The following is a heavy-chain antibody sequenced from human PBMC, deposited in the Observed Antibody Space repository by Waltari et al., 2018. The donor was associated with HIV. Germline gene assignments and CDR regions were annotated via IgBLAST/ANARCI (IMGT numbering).Heavy chain of an antibody. CDR3: ARQLRIIQTSSYRMDV. Sequence: HLQLQESSPSLLNPSATLSLSCSLSGSPVESGDYTCGWFRQPPGTSLEWIVSISSGGNIYHNQTLKSRISISLDTSRNHISLKMTSATASDSAVYYCARQLRIIQTSSYRMDVWGPGTLVTV. CDR2: ISSGGNI. D-gene: IGHD3-16*02. V-gene: IGHV4-39*02. CDR1: GSPVESGDYT. J-gene: IGHJ6*02.